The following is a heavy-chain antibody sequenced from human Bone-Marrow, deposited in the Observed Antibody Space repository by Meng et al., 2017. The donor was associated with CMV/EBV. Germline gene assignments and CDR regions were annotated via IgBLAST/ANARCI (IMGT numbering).Heavy chain of an antibody. CDR2: FDPEDGET. CDR1: GYTPTELS. Sequence: ASVKVSCKVSGYTPTELSMHWVRQAPGKGLEWMGGFDPEDGETIYAQKFQGRVTMTEDTSTDTAYMELSSLRSEDTAVYYCATGPRGSSSWFGWFDPWGQGTLVTVSS. D-gene: IGHD6-13*01. V-gene: IGHV1-24*01. J-gene: IGHJ5*02. CDR3: ATGPRGSSSWFGWFDP.